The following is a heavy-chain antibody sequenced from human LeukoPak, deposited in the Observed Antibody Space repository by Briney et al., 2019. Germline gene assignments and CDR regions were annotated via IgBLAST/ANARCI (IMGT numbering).Heavy chain of an antibody. V-gene: IGHV3-21*01. CDR1: GFTFSNYI. Sequence: PGGSLRLSCAVSGFTFSNYIMNWVRQAPGKGLEWVSSITSSSYIYYADSVKGRFTISRDNAENSLYLQMNSLRAEDTAVYYCARDQWELLAGFDSWGQGTLVTVSS. D-gene: IGHD1-26*01. CDR2: ITSSSYI. J-gene: IGHJ4*02. CDR3: ARDQWELLAGFDS.